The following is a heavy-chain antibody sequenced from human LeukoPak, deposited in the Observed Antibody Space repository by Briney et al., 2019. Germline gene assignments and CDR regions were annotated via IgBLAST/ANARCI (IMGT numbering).Heavy chain of an antibody. CDR3: ARVVNDLGYYYMDV. J-gene: IGHJ6*03. V-gene: IGHV1-69*05. Sequence: GASVKVSCKASGGTFSGYAISWVRQAPGQGLEWMGGIIPIFGTANYAQKFQGRVTITTDESTSTAYMELSSLRSEDTAVYYCARVVNDLGYYYMDVWGKGTTVTVSS. D-gene: IGHD3-3*01. CDR1: GGTFSGYA. CDR2: IIPIFGTA.